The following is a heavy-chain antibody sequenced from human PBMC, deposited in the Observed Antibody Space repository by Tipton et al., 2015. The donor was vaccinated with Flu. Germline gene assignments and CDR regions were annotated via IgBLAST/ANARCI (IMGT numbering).Heavy chain of an antibody. CDR1: GFTFTNYA. Sequence: SLRLSCAASGFTFTNYAMDWVRQAPGKGLEWVSGISGSGGRTYDAESVKGRFSISRDNSKNILYLHMKGLRVEDTAVYYCAKEVATITTVAGGLDVWGQGTTVTVSS. V-gene: IGHV3-23*01. CDR2: ISGSGGRT. CDR3: AKEVATITTVAGGLDV. J-gene: IGHJ6*02. D-gene: IGHD5-12*01.